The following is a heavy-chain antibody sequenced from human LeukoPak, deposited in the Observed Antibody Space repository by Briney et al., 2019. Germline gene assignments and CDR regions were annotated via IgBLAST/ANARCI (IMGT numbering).Heavy chain of an antibody. CDR1: GFTFSSYE. CDR3: TGVAVAGYDY. D-gene: IGHD6-19*01. V-gene: IGHV3-48*03. J-gene: IGHJ4*02. Sequence: GGSLRLSCAASGFTFSSYEMNWVRQAPGKGLEWVSYISSSGSTIYYADSVKGRFTISRDNAKNSLYLQMNSLRAEDTAVYYCTGVAVAGYDYWGQGTLVTVSS. CDR2: ISSSGSTI.